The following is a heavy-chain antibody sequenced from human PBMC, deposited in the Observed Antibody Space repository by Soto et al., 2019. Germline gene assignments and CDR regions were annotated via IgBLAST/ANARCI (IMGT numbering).Heavy chain of an antibody. V-gene: IGHV4-4*07. CDR1: GGSISPYY. Sequence: SETLSLTCTVSGGSISPYYWSWIRQPAGKGLEWIGRIYASGSTNYNPSLKGRVTMSVATSKNQFSLKLSSVTAADTAVYYCARGGMVIIPTATAFDYWGQGTLVTVSS. J-gene: IGHJ4*02. CDR2: IYASGST. CDR3: ARGGMVIIPTATAFDY. D-gene: IGHD2-2*01.